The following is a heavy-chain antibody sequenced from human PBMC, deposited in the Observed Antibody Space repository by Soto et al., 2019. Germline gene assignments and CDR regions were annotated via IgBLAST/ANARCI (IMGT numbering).Heavy chain of an antibody. CDR1: GFTFSSYG. CDR2: ILYDGSNK. Sequence: QVQLVESGGGVVQPGRSLRLSCAASGFTFSSYGMHWVRQAPGKGLEWVAVILYDGSNKYYADSVKGRFTISRDNSKNTLYLQMNSLRAEDTAVYYCARGPEWVPTVTTDFDYWGQGTLVTVSS. V-gene: IGHV3-33*01. CDR3: ARGPEWVPTVTTDFDY. D-gene: IGHD4-17*01. J-gene: IGHJ4*02.